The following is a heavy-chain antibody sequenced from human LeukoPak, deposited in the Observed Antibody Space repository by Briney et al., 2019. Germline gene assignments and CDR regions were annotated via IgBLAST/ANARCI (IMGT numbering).Heavy chain of an antibody. Sequence: GGSLRLSCAASGFTFSSYAISWVRQAPGKGLEWVSAISGSGGSTYYADSVKGRFTISRDNSKNTLYLQMNSLRAEDTAVYYCAKAGVITMIVVVTPVYFDYWGQGTLVTVS. J-gene: IGHJ4*02. V-gene: IGHV3-23*01. CDR2: ISGSGGST. D-gene: IGHD3-22*01. CDR3: AKAGVITMIVVVTPVYFDY. CDR1: GFTFSSYA.